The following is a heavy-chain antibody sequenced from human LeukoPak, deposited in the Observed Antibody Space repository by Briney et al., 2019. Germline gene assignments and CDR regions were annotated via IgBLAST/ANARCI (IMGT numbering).Heavy chain of an antibody. D-gene: IGHD5/OR15-5a*01. CDR2: INPNSGGT. Sequence: GASVRVSCKASGYTFTGYYMHWVRQAPGQGLEWMGWINPNSGGTNYAQKFQGRVTMTRDTSISTAYMELSRLRSDDTAVYYCARVVSRDGPNFDYWGQGTLVTVSS. CDR3: ARVVSRDGPNFDY. CDR1: GYTFTGYY. J-gene: IGHJ4*02. V-gene: IGHV1-2*02.